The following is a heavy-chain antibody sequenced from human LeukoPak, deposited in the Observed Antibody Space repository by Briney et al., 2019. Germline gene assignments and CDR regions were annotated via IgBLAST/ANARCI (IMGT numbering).Heavy chain of an antibody. CDR2: IRPADSNT. Sequence: GESLKISXKASGHSFTDYWIGWVRQRPGKGLEWMGIIRPADSNTLYSPSFQGQVTISADKSISTAYLQWSSLKASDTAIYYCARRYYHSTEFDPWGQGTLVTVSS. V-gene: IGHV5-51*01. D-gene: IGHD3-22*01. CDR1: GHSFTDYW. CDR3: ARRYYHSTEFDP. J-gene: IGHJ5*02.